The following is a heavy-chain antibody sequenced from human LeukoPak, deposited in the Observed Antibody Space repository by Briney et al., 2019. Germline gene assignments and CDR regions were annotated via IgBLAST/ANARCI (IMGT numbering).Heavy chain of an antibody. Sequence: SETLSLTCTVSGGSISSYYWSWIRQPPGEGLEWIGYIYYSGSTNYNPSLKSRVTMSVDTSKNQFSLRLSSVTAADTAVYYCARMYSSGWYYFDNWGQGTLVAVSS. CDR3: ARMYSSGWYYFDN. CDR1: GGSISSYY. J-gene: IGHJ4*02. CDR2: IYYSGST. D-gene: IGHD6-19*01. V-gene: IGHV4-59*01.